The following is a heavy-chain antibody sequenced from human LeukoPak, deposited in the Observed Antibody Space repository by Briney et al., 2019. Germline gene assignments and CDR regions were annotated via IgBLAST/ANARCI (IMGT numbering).Heavy chain of an antibody. CDR2: ISGSGGST. CDR3: AKVPSDYGDYYYGMDV. V-gene: IGHV3-23*01. Sequence: GGSLRLSCAAPGFTFSSYAMSWVRQAPGKGLEWVSAISGSGGSTYYADSVKGRFTISRDNSKNTLYLQMNSLRAEDTAVYYCAKVPSDYGDYYYGMDVWGQGTTVTVSS. J-gene: IGHJ6*02. CDR1: GFTFSSYA. D-gene: IGHD4-17*01.